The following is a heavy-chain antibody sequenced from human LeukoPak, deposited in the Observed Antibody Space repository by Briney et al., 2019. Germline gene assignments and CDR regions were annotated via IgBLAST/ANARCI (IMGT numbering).Heavy chain of an antibody. CDR3: ASLTHPRDY. Sequence: GGSLRLSCAASGFNFSSYCMNWFRQAPGKGLEWVSSISNSSSYIYYTDSVKGRFTISRDNAKNYVYLQMNRLRPEDTAVYYCASLTHPRDYWGQGTLVTVSS. CDR2: ISNSSSYI. V-gene: IGHV3-21*01. J-gene: IGHJ4*02. CDR1: GFNFSSYC.